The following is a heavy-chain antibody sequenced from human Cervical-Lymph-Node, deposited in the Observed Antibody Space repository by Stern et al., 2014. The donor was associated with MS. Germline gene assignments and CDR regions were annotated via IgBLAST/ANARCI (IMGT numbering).Heavy chain of an antibody. Sequence: VQLEGSGQGLVKPSETLSLTCTVSGGSVNSGGYCWSWIRQSPGKGLEWLGYSLYSGNTNYNPSLEGRVTISIDSSNNQFSLKLDSVTAADTAVYYCARALDPLSGSYFPAFDDWGQGTLVIVSS. D-gene: IGHD1-26*01. J-gene: IGHJ4*02. CDR3: ARALDPLSGSYFPAFDD. CDR1: GGSVNSGGYC. V-gene: IGHV4-61*08. CDR2: SLYSGNT.